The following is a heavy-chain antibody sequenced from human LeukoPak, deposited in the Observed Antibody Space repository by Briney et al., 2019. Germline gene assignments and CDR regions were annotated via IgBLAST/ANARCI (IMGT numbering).Heavy chain of an antibody. V-gene: IGHV4-34*01. J-gene: IGHJ6*03. Sequence: SETLSLTCAVYGGSFSGYYWSWIRQPPGKGLEWIGEINHSGSTNYNPSLKNRVTISVDTSKNQFSLKLSSVTAADTAVYYCARGMAPPGYYYYMDVWGKGTTVTVSS. CDR3: ARGMAPPGYYYYMDV. CDR2: INHSGST. CDR1: GGSFSGYY. D-gene: IGHD5-24*01.